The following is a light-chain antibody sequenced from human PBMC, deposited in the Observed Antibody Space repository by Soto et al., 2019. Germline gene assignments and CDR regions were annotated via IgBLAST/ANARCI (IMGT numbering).Light chain of an antibody. V-gene: IGKV3-20*01. J-gene: IGKJ5*01. CDR1: QSVSNNY. CDR2: GAS. CDR3: QQYGSSLRT. Sequence: TRCPGPLSLSPGEISTLSCGATQSVSNNYLAWYQQKPGQAPRLLIYGASNRETGIPDRFSGSGSGTDFTLTITRLEPEDFAVYYCQQYGSSLRTFGQGTRLEIK.